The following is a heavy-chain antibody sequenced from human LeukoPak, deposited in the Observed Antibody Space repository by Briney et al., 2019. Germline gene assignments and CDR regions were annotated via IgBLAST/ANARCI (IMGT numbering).Heavy chain of an antibody. J-gene: IGHJ3*02. Sequence: PGGSLRLSCAASGFTFSSYGMHWVRQAPGKGLEWVAVISYDGSNKYYADSVKGRFTISRDNSKNTLYLQMNSLRAEDTAVYYCAKDRGRWLQFHGAFDIWGQGTMVTVSS. CDR2: ISYDGSNK. CDR1: GFTFSSYG. V-gene: IGHV3-30*18. CDR3: AKDRGRWLQFHGAFDI. D-gene: IGHD5-24*01.